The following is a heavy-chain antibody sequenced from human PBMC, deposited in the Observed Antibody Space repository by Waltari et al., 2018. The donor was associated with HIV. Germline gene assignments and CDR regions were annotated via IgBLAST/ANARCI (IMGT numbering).Heavy chain of an antibody. D-gene: IGHD2-15*01. V-gene: IGHV1-2*02. J-gene: IGHJ4*02. CDR1: GYTFTGYY. CDR3: ARTFLYCSGGTCYFDY. Sequence: QVQLVQSGAEVKKPGASVKVCCKASGYTFTGYYRHWVRKAPGQGLEWMGWINPNSGGTNYAQKLQGRVTMTRDTSISTAYMELSRLRSDDTAVYYCARTFLYCSGGTCYFDYWGQGTLVTVSS. CDR2: INPNSGGT.